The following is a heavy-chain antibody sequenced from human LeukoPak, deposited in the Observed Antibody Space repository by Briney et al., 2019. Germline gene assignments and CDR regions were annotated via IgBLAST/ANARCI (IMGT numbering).Heavy chain of an antibody. J-gene: IGHJ2*01. CDR2: ISYDGSNK. CDR1: GFTFSSYA. CDR3: ARDQEGTGDPGWYFDL. D-gene: IGHD7-27*01. V-gene: IGHV3-30-3*01. Sequence: GRSLRLSCAASGFTFSSYAMHWVRQAPGKGLEWVAVISYDGSNKYYADSVKGRFTISRDNSKNTLYLQMNSLRAEDTAVYYCARDQEGTGDPGWYFDLWGRGTLVTVSS.